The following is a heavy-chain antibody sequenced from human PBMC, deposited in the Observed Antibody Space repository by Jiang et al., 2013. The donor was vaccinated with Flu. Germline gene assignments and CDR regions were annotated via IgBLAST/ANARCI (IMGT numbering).Heavy chain of an antibody. V-gene: IGHV4-59*12. J-gene: IGHJ4*02. CDR2: IYYSVST. CDR3: ARDSSSWYYFDY. D-gene: IGHD6-13*01. Sequence: GSGLVKPSETLSLTCTVSGGSISLYYWNWIRQPPGKGLEWIGNIYYSVSTNYSPSLKSRVTISVDTSKNQFSLKLSSVTAADTAVYYCARDSSSWYYFDYWGQGTLVTVSS. CDR1: GGSISLYY.